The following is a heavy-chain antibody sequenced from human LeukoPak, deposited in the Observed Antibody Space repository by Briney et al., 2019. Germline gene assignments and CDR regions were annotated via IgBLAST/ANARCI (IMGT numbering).Heavy chain of an antibody. V-gene: IGHV3-23*01. CDR3: AKSSHGDSYGISDAFDI. Sequence: GGSLRLSCAASGFTFSSYAMSWVRQAPGKGLEWVSAISGSGGSTYYADSVKGRFTISRDNSKNTLYLQMNSLRAEATAVYYCAKSSHGDSYGISDAFDIWGQGTMVTVSS. D-gene: IGHD5-18*01. J-gene: IGHJ3*02. CDR2: ISGSGGST. CDR1: GFTFSSYA.